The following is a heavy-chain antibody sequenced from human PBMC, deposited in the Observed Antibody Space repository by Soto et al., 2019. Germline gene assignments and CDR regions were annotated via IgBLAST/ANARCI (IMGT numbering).Heavy chain of an antibody. CDR1: GGSVSNKTYY. Sequence: TLSLTCSVSGGSVSNKTYYWSWIRQPPGKRLEWIGYVYYSGTTNYNPSLKSRVTISVDLSKNQFSLRLSSVTTADTALYYCARTTAVPNTLRSRYFFDYWGQGTLVTV. J-gene: IGHJ4*02. CDR2: VYYSGTT. D-gene: IGHD4-17*01. CDR3: ARTTAVPNTLRSRYFFDY. V-gene: IGHV4-61*01.